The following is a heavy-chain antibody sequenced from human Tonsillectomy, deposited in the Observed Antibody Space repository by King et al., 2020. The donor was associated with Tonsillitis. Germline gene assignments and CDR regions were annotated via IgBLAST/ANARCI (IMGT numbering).Heavy chain of an antibody. CDR3: ARSGDCSTTSCSDAFNI. J-gene: IGHJ3*02. CDR2: INAGNGNT. Sequence: VQLVESGAEVKKPGASVKVSCKASGYTFTTYAMHWVRQAPGQRLEWMGWINAGNGNTKYSQKFQGRVTITRDTSASTAYMELSSLRSEDTAVYYCARSGDCSTTSCSDAFNIWGQGTMVTVSS. D-gene: IGHD2-2*01. CDR1: GYTFTTYA. V-gene: IGHV1-3*01.